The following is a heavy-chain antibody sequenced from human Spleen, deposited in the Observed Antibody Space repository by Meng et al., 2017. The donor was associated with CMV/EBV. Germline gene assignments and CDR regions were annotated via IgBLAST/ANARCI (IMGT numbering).Heavy chain of an antibody. CDR3: ARKQSGSYWGGSIHYGMDV. D-gene: IGHD1-26*01. V-gene: IGHV3-23*01. J-gene: IGHJ6*02. CDR2: ISGSDGRT. CDR1: GFTFSSYA. Sequence: GESLKISCAASGFTFSSYAMTWVCQAPGKGLEWVSGISGSDGRTYYADSVKGRFAISRDNSENTLYLQMNSLRAEDTALYYCARKQSGSYWGGSIHYGMDVWGQGTTVTVSS.